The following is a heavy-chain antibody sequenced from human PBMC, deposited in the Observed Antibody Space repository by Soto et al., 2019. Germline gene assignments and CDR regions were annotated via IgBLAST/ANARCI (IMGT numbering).Heavy chain of an antibody. D-gene: IGHD3-10*01. CDR3: ARDHLQVVTMVRGPDGVDY. J-gene: IGHJ4*02. Sequence: QVPLVQSGAEVKKPGASVKVSCKASGYTFTSYGISWVRQAPGQGLEWMGWISAYNGNTNYAQKLQGRVTMTTNTSTSAAYMELRSMRSDDTAVYYCARDHLQVVTMVRGPDGVDYWGQGTLVTVSS. V-gene: IGHV1-18*01. CDR1: GYTFTSYG. CDR2: ISAYNGNT.